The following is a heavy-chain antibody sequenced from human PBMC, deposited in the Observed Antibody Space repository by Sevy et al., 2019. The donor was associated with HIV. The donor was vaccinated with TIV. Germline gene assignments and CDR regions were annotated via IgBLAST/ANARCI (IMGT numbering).Heavy chain of an antibody. CDR3: ARQRGGWYEYDASDV. V-gene: IGHV4-39*01. Sequence: SETLSLTCTVSDVSISSGTNYWGWIRQPPGKGLEWIGSIYYSGTTYYNPSLKSRFTMSADTSMNQFALTLSSVTVADTAVYYCARQRGGWYEYDASDVWGQGTMVTVSS. J-gene: IGHJ3*01. D-gene: IGHD6-19*01. CDR1: DVSISSGTNY. CDR2: IYYSGTT.